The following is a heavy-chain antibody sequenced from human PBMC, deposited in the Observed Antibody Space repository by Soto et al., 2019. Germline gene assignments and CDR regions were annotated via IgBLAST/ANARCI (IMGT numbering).Heavy chain of an antibody. CDR1: GGSIISYY. D-gene: IGHD4-17*01. CDR3: ARDRGRDYGDYVYDYYYGMDV. CDR2: IYYSGST. V-gene: IGHV4-59*01. Sequence: SETLSLTCTVSGGSIISYYWSWSRQPPGKGLEWIGYIYYSGSTNYNPSLKSRVTISVDTSKNQFSLKLSSVTAADTAVYYCARDRGRDYGDYVYDYYYGMDVWGQGTTVTVSS. J-gene: IGHJ6*02.